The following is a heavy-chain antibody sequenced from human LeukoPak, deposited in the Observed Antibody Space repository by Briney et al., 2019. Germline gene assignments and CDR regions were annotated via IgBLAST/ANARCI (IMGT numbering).Heavy chain of an antibody. CDR1: GGSISSGDYY. J-gene: IGHJ4*02. Sequence: SETLSLTCTVSGGSISSGDYYWSWIRQPPEKGLEWIGYIYYSGSTYYNPSLKSRVTISVDTSKNQFSLKLSSVTAADTAVYYCARGPPRYCSSTSCYLNYWGQGTLVTVSS. CDR3: ARGPPRYCSSTSCYLNY. V-gene: IGHV4-30-4*08. D-gene: IGHD2-2*01. CDR2: IYYSGST.